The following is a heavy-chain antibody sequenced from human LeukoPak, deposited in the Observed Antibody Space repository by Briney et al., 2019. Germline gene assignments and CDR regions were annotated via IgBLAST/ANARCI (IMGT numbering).Heavy chain of an antibody. CDR1: GFTFSSNW. CDR2: IKQDGSEK. CDR3: ARRGYSSGWYQTFLEGDNWFDP. V-gene: IGHV3-7*01. Sequence: GGSLRLSCAASGFTFSSNWMSWVRQAPGKGLEWVANIKQDGSEKYYVDSVKGRFTISRDNAKNSLYLQMNSLRAEDTAVYYCARRGYSSGWYQTFLEGDNWFDPWGQGTLVTIPS. J-gene: IGHJ5*02. D-gene: IGHD6-19*01.